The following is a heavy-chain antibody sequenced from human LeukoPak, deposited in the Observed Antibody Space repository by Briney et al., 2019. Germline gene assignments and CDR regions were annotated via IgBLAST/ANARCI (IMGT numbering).Heavy chain of an antibody. D-gene: IGHD5-12*01. CDR2: ISAYNGDT. V-gene: IGHV1-18*01. J-gene: IGHJ6*02. Sequence: GASVKASCKASGYTFTSYGISWVRQAPGQGLEWMGWISAYNGDTNYAQKLQGRVTMTTDTSTSTAYMELRSLRSDDTAVYYCAREGDIVATIEYYYGMDVWGQGTTVTVSS. CDR3: AREGDIVATIEYYYGMDV. CDR1: GYTFTSYG.